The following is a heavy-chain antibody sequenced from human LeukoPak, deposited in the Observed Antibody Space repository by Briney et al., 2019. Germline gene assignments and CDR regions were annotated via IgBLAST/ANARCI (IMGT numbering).Heavy chain of an antibody. D-gene: IGHD2-2*01. CDR3: AKDLYLIVVVPGVDY. Sequence: GRSLRPSCAASGFTFSSYAMSSVSQAPGKGLDLVSEISGSGGSTYYADAVKGRFTISRVNSKNTLYLQMNSLRAEDTAVYYCAKDLYLIVVVPGVDYWGQGTLVTVSS. V-gene: IGHV3-23*01. CDR2: ISGSGGST. J-gene: IGHJ4*02. CDR1: GFTFSSYA.